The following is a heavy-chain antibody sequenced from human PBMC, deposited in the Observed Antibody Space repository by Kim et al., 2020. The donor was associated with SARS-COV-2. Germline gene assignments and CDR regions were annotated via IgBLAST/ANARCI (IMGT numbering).Heavy chain of an antibody. Sequence: NPSLMSRVTISVDTSKHQFSLNLNSVTAADTAVYYCARVRKQRDVFHTDSWGQGTLVTVSS. J-gene: IGHJ4*02. CDR3: ARVRKQRDVFHTDS. V-gene: IGHV4-31*02.